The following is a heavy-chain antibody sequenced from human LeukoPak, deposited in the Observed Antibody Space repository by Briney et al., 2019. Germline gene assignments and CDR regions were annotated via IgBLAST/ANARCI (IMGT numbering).Heavy chain of an antibody. V-gene: IGHV1-69*06. CDR1: GYSLTGYY. CDR3: ARDTPGRPYYDFWSGYFLAY. Sequence: GASVKVSCKASGYSLTGYYMHWVRQAPGQGLEWMGGIIPIFGTANYAQKFQGRVTITADKSTSTAYMELSSLRSEDTAVYYCARDTPGRPYYDFWSGYFLAYWGQGTLVTVSS. J-gene: IGHJ4*02. D-gene: IGHD3-3*01. CDR2: IIPIFGTA.